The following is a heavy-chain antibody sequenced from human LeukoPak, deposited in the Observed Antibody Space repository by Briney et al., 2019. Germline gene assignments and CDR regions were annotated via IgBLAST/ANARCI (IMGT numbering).Heavy chain of an antibody. V-gene: IGHV1-18*01. D-gene: IGHD6-6*01. CDR1: GYTFTSYG. J-gene: IGHJ4*02. Sequence: ASVKVSCKASGYTFTSYGSSWVRQAPGQGLEWMGWISAYNGNTNYAQKLQGRVTMTTDTSTSTAYMELRSLRSDDTAVYYCAGGSPFIAARPLYYWGQGTLVTVSS. CDR3: AGGSPFIAARPLYY. CDR2: ISAYNGNT.